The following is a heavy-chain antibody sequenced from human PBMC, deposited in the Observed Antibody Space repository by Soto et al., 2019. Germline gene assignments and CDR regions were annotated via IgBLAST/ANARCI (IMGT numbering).Heavy chain of an antibody. CDR2: ISSSGSTI. CDR3: ARDGPVVTAIPSYHYGIAL. CDR1: GFTFSDYY. V-gene: IGHV3-11*01. D-gene: IGHD2-21*02. Sequence: GGSLRLSCAATGFTFSDYYMSWIRKAPGKGMEWGSYISSSGSTIYYADSVKVRITISRDNDKNSLYRQMNSLRAEDPAVYSCARDGPVVTAIPSYHYGIALRGQGITFTDSS. J-gene: IGHJ6*02.